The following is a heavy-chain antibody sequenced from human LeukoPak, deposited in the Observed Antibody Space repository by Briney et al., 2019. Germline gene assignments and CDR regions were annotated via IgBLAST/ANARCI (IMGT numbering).Heavy chain of an antibody. V-gene: IGHV3-21*01. D-gene: IGHD3-22*01. Sequence: GGSLRRSCAASGFTFSSYDMNWVRQAPGKGLEWVSSISISSSYIYHADSVKGRFTTSRDNAKNSLYLQMNSLRAEDTAVYFCARENYYDSSAYYSGQGTLVTVSS. CDR2: ISISSSYI. CDR1: GFTFSSYD. J-gene: IGHJ4*02. CDR3: ARENYYDSSAYY.